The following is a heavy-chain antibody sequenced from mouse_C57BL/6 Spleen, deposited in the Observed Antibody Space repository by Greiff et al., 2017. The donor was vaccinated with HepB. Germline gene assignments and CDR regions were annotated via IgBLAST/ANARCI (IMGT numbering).Heavy chain of an antibody. CDR1: GYTFTSYG. V-gene: IGHV1-81*01. CDR2: IYPRSGNT. D-gene: IGHD1-1*01. Sequence: QVQLQQSGAELARPGASVKLSCKASGYTFTSYGISWVKQRTGQGLEWIGEIYPRSGNTYYNEKFKGKATLTADKSSSTAYMELRSLTSEDSAVYFCARGPLITTVVAEGWYFDVWGTGTTVTVSS. J-gene: IGHJ1*03. CDR3: ARGPLITTVVAEGWYFDV.